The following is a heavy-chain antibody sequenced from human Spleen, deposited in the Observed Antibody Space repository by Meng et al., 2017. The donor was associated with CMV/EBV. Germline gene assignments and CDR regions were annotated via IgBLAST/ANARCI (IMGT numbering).Heavy chain of an antibody. CDR3: ARNGVSGDPYGFFDV. Sequence: SGYSISSSIWWGWIRQPPGKGLEWIGYVHHSGTTYYNPSLKSRLTMPVQVSKSQISLKLTSVTAVDTAVYYCARNGVSGDPYGFFDVWGRGTLVTVSS. J-gene: IGHJ2*01. CDR2: VHHSGTT. V-gene: IGHV4-28*01. CDR1: GYSISSSIW. D-gene: IGHD4-17*01.